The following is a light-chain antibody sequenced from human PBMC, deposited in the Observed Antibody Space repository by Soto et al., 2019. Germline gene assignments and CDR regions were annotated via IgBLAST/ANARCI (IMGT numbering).Light chain of an antibody. CDR1: SSNIGAGYD. CDR3: QSYDSSRSGGV. J-gene: IGLJ3*02. V-gene: IGLV1-40*01. CDR2: GNS. Sequence: QSVLTQPPSVSGAPGQRVTISCTGSSSNIGAGYDVHWYQQLPGTAPNLLIYGNSNRPSGVPDRFSGSKSGTSASLAITGLQAEDEADYYCQSYDSSRSGGVFGGGTKVTVL.